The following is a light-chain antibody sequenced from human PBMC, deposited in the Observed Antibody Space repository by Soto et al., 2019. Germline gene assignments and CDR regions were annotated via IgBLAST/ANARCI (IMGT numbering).Light chain of an antibody. V-gene: IGKV1-9*01. CDR1: QDISSH. Sequence: DIQLTQSPSFLSASVGDRVTITCRASQDISSHLAWYQQKPGKAPKLLIYAASTLQSGVPSGFGGSGSGTAFTLTITSLQPEDFATYYWQQVKNYPLSFGGGNKVEIK. J-gene: IGKJ4*01. CDR2: AAS. CDR3: QQVKNYPLS.